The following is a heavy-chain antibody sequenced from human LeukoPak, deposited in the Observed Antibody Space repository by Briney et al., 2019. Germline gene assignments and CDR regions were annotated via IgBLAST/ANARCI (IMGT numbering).Heavy chain of an antibody. V-gene: IGHV4-34*01. J-gene: IGHJ4*02. CDR3: ARGENSGWYDY. CDR2: INHSGST. D-gene: IGHD6-19*01. CDR1: GGSFSGYY. Sequence: SETLSLTCAVYGGSFSGYYWSWIRQPPGKGLEWIGEINHSGSTNYNPSLKSRVTISVDTSKNQFSLKLSSVTAADTAVYYCARGENSGWYDYWGQGTLVTVSS.